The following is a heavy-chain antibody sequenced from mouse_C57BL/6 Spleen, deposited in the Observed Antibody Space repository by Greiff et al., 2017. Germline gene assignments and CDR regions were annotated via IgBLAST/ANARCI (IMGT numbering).Heavy chain of an antibody. CDR2: IDPEDGDT. V-gene: IGHV14-1*01. CDR3: TTDYGSSLFAY. Sequence: VQLKQSGAELVRPGASVKLSCTASGFNIKDYYMHWVKQRPEQGLEWIGRIDPEDGDTEYAPKFQGKATMTADTSSNTAYLQLSSLTSEDTAVYYCTTDYGSSLFAYWGQGTLVTVSA. J-gene: IGHJ3*01. D-gene: IGHD1-1*01. CDR1: GFNIKDYY.